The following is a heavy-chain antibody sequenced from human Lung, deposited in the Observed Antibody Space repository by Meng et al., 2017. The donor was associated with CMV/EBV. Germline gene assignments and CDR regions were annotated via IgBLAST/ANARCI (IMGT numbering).Heavy chain of an antibody. CDR3: ARNNYYYDSSGPFGL. Sequence: GYTFGDYVIHWVRQAPGQGLEWMGWINPRSGDSKYAQKFQGRVTMTRDTAISATYMEVRRLTYDDTAVYYCARNNYYYDSSGPFGLWGQGALVTVSS. V-gene: IGHV1-2*02. CDR1: GYTFGDYV. CDR2: INPRSGDS. D-gene: IGHD3-22*01. J-gene: IGHJ5*02.